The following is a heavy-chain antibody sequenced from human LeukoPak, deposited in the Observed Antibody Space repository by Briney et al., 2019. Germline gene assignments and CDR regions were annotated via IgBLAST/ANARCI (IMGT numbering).Heavy chain of an antibody. CDR1: GYTFTSYG. J-gene: IGHJ3*02. V-gene: IGHV1-18*01. D-gene: IGHD6-13*01. CDR2: VSAYNGNT. CDR3: ARGSLPGIHGAFDI. Sequence: GESLKVSCKASGYTFTSYGISWVRQAPGQGLEWMGWVSAYNGNTNYAQKLQGRVTMTTDTSTSTAYMELRSLRSDDTAVYYCARGSLPGIHGAFDIWGQGTMVTVSS.